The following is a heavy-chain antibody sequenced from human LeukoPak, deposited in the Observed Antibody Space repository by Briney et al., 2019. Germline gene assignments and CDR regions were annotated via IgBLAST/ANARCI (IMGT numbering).Heavy chain of an antibody. V-gene: IGHV1-69*08. CDR1: GGTFSSYT. CDR2: IIPIIGKT. D-gene: IGHD6-19*01. J-gene: IGHJ5*02. Sequence: GASVKVSCKASGGTFSSYTIFWVRQAPGQGLEWMGRIIPIIGKTDYAQKFQGRVTITADKSTSTAYMELSSLRSEDTAVYHCARGVAVASRFDPWGQGTLVTVSS. CDR3: ARGVAVASRFDP.